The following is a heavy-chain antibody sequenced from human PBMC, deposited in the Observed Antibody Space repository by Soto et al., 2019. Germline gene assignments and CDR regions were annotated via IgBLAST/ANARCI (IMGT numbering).Heavy chain of an antibody. J-gene: IGHJ3*02. CDR2: IYYSGST. V-gene: IGHV4-59*01. CDR1: GGSISSYY. Sequence: PSETLSLTCTVSGGSISSYYWSWIRQPPGKGLEWIGYIYYSGSTNYNPSLKSRVTISVDTSKNQFSLKLSSVTAADTAVYYCARDGITMIAGGAFDIWGQGXMVTV. D-gene: IGHD3-22*01. CDR3: ARDGITMIAGGAFDI.